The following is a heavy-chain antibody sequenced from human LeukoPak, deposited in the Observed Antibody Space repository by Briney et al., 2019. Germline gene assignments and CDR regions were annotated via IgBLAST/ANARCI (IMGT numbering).Heavy chain of an antibody. CDR3: AKAKMTGSFMDY. CDR2: IKQDGSEK. D-gene: IGHD3-10*01. Sequence: GGSLRLSCAASGFTFTTYWMSWVRQAPGKGLEWVANIKQDGSEKYYMDSVKGRFTISRDNAKNSLYLQMNSLRAEDTALYYCAKAKMTGSFMDYWGQGTLVTVSS. J-gene: IGHJ4*02. V-gene: IGHV3-7*03. CDR1: GFTFTTYW.